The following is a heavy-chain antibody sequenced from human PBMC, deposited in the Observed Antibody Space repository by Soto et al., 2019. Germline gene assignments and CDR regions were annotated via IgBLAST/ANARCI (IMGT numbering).Heavy chain of an antibody. CDR1: GGSISSNNW. Sequence: PSETLSLTCAVSGGSISSNNWWSSVHQPAEKGLERSWEIYHSRRINCNPKTKKRDAESVGEAVDQCCLKLKTVTAAATAVYYCAREPNGGYVNYWGQGTLVTVSS. CDR2: IYHSRRI. D-gene: IGHD2-8*01. CDR3: AREPNGGYVNY. J-gene: IGHJ4*02. V-gene: IGHV4-4*02.